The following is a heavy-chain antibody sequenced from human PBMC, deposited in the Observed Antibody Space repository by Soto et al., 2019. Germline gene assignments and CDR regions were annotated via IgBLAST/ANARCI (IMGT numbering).Heavy chain of an antibody. D-gene: IGHD2-21*02. CDR3: AREIVTAGGNNYFDP. J-gene: IGHJ5*02. V-gene: IGHV4-4*02. Sequence: SETLSLTCGASGGTVASSHWWSWVRQSPGRGLEWIGNVYHTGDTNFNPSLQSRVTFSVDKSNNQFSLGLTSVTAADTAVYFCAREIVTAGGNNYFDPWGPGTLVTVSS. CDR1: GGTVASSHW. CDR2: VYHTGDT.